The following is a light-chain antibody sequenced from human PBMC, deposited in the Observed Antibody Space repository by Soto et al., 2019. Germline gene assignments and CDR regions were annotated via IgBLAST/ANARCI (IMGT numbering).Light chain of an antibody. CDR1: QSLVHSDGNTY. J-gene: IGKJ1*01. CDR2: KGS. CDR3: MQGTHWPWT. V-gene: IGKV2-30*02. Sequence: DVVMTQSPLSLPVTLGQPASISCISSQSLVHSDGNTYLSWFQQRPGQSPRRLIYKGSNRDSGVPDRFSGSGSGTDFTLKISRVEAEDVGVYYCMQGTHWPWTFGQGTKVEIK.